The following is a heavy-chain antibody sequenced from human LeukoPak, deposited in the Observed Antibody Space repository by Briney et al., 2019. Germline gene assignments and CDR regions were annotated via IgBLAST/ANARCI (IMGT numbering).Heavy chain of an antibody. CDR1: DFTFSTYW. J-gene: IGHJ3*01. CDR3: AGEFSGAREV. CDR2: IPPEASRT. D-gene: IGHD3-10*01. V-gene: IGHV3-74*01. Sequence: GDSLRLSCTASDFTFSTYWVHWVRQAPGKGLIWVARIPPEASRTTYADSVKGRLTISRDNAKNTVYLQMNSLRVDDTAIYFCAGEFSGAREVWGQGTMVTVSS.